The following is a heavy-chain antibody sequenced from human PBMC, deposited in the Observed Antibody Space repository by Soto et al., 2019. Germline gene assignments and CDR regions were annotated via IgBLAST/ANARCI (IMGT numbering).Heavy chain of an antibody. CDR1: GGTFSSYA. J-gene: IGHJ6*02. CDR2: IIPIFGTA. D-gene: IGHD3-22*01. Sequence: QVQLVQSGAEVKKPGSSVKVSCKASGGTFSSYAISWVRQAPGQGLEWMGGIIPIFGTANYAQKFQGRVTITADESTSTAYMDLSSLRSEDTAVYYCAREVNNYDSSGYYPPRMDVGGQGTTVTVSS. V-gene: IGHV1-69*12. CDR3: AREVNNYDSSGYYPPRMDV.